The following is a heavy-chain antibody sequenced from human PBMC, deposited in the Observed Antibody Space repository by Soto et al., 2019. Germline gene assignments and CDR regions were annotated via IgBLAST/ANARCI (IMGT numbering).Heavy chain of an antibody. D-gene: IGHD5-18*01. CDR3: ARGPGAAAMVTFFDY. V-gene: IGHV4-34*01. CDR2: INHSGST. CDR1: GGSFSGYY. J-gene: IGHJ4*02. Sequence: QVQLQQWGAGLLKPSETLSLTCAVYGGSFSGYYWSWIRQPPGKGLEWIGEINHSGSTNYNPSLNSRVTISVDTSKNQFSLKLSSVTAADTAVYYCARGPGAAAMVTFFDYWGQGTLVTVSS.